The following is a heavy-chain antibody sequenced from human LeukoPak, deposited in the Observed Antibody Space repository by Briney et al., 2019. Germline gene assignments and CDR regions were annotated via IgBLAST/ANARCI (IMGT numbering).Heavy chain of an antibody. CDR3: AKDHSHCSGGSCSGFDY. Sequence: PGGSLRFSCAASGFTFSSYAMSWVRQAPGKGLEWVSAISGSGGSTYYADSVKGRFTISRDNSKNTLYLQMNSLRAEDTAVYYCAKDHSHCSGGSCSGFDYWGQGTLVTVSS. J-gene: IGHJ4*02. CDR2: ISGSGGST. V-gene: IGHV3-23*01. CDR1: GFTFSSYA. D-gene: IGHD2-15*01.